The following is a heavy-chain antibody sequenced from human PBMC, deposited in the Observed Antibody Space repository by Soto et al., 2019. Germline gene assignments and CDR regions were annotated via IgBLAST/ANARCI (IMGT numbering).Heavy chain of an antibody. CDR2: INPIGGTT. V-gene: IGHV1-46*01. D-gene: IGHD6-19*01. Sequence: ASVKVSCKASGYTFTSYYIHWVLQAPGQGLEWMGVINPIGGTTSYAQMFQVRVTMTSDASASTVYMELSSLRSDDTAVYFCARGSQGSSGWYSADYWGQGTPVTVSS. CDR1: GYTFTSYY. J-gene: IGHJ4*02. CDR3: ARGSQGSSGWYSADY.